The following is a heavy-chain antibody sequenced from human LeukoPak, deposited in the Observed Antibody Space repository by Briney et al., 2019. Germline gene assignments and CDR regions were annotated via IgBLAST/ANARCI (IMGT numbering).Heavy chain of an antibody. CDR2: ISNDGGST. V-gene: IGHV3-64*01. J-gene: IGHJ4*02. CDR1: GFTLSRCA. D-gene: IGHD1-14*01. Sequence: GGSLRLSCAASGFTLSRCAMQWVRQAPGQGLEYVSGISNDGGSTYYAISVKGRFTISRDNSKNTLYLQMGSLRVEDMAVYYCAALTEGYWGQGTLVTVSS. CDR3: AALTEGY.